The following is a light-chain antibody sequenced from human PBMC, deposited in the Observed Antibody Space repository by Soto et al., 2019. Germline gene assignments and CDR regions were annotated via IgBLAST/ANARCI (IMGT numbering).Light chain of an antibody. CDR2: EGS. V-gene: IGLV2-23*01. CDR3: CSYAGSSTSVV. J-gene: IGLJ2*01. CDR1: SSDVGSYNL. Sequence: QSALTQPASVSGSPGQSITISCTGTSSDVGSYNLVSWYKQHPGKAPKLMIYEGSKRPSGVSNRFSGSKSGNTASLTISGLQAEDEADYYCCSYAGSSTSVVFGGGTKVTVL.